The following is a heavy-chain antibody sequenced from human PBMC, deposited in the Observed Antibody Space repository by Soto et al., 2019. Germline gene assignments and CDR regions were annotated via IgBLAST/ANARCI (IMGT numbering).Heavy chain of an antibody. J-gene: IGHJ6*04. CDR2: IQSGGST. Sequence: EVQLVESGGGLVQPGGSLRLSCAASGFSVSSKYMSWVRQAPGKGMEWVSLIQSGGSTYYAGSVKGRFTISRDNSENTLFLQMNSLRVEDTAVYYCTRDDVRCNGGRCYGVPMDVWCKGTTVTVST. D-gene: IGHD2-15*01. CDR3: TRDDVRCNGGRCYGVPMDV. CDR1: GFSVSSKY. V-gene: IGHV3-66*01.